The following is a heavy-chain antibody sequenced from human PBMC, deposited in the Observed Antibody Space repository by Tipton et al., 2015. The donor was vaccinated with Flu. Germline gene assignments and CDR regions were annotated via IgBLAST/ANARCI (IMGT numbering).Heavy chain of an antibody. J-gene: IGHJ6*02. V-gene: IGHV4-61*02. Sequence: TLSLTCTVSGGSISSGSYYWSWIRQPAGKGLEWIGRIYTSGSTNYNPSLKSRVTISVDTSKNQFSLKPSSVTAADTAVYYCAREGRSSGYYSPYYYGMDVWGQGTTVTVSS. CDR2: IYTSGST. D-gene: IGHD3-22*01. CDR1: GGSISSGSYY. CDR3: AREGRSSGYYSPYYYGMDV.